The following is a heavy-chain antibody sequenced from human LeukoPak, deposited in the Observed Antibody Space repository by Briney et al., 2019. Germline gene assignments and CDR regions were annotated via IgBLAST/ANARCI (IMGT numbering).Heavy chain of an antibody. CDR3: ARVVGAGIWLLTRGYYFDY. CDR2: INPNSGGT. V-gene: IGHV1-2*02. Sequence: ASVKVSCKASVYTFTGYYMHWVRQAPGQGLEWMGWINPNSGGTNYAQKFQGRVTMTRDTSISTAYMELSRLRSDDTAVYYCARVVGAGIWLLTRGYYFDYWGQGTLVTVSS. J-gene: IGHJ4*02. D-gene: IGHD3-10*01. CDR1: VYTFTGYY.